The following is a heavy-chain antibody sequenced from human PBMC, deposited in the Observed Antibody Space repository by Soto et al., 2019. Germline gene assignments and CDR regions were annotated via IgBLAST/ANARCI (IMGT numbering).Heavy chain of an antibody. Sequence: GASVKVSCKASGYTFTSYGISWVRQAPGQGLEWMGRISAYNGNTNYAQKLQGRVTMTTDTSTSTAYMELRSLRSDDTAVYYCARVHERGTFRNWNDVFYYYYGMDVWGQGTTVTVSS. V-gene: IGHV1-18*01. CDR3: ARVHERGTFRNWNDVFYYYYGMDV. J-gene: IGHJ6*02. D-gene: IGHD1-20*01. CDR2: ISAYNGNT. CDR1: GYTFTSYG.